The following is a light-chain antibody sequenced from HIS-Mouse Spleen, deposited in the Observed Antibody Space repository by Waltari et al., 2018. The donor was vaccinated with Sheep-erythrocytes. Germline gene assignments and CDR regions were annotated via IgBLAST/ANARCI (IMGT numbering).Light chain of an antibody. CDR2: QDT. CDR1: KLGNKY. V-gene: IGLV3-1*01. Sequence: SSELTQPPSVSVSPGQTASITCSGDKLGNKYACWYQQKPGQSPVLVIYQDTKRPSGFPRGFPGSNSGNTATLTISGTQAMDEADYYCQAWDSSIVVFGGGTKLTVL. J-gene: IGLJ2*01. CDR3: QAWDSSIVV.